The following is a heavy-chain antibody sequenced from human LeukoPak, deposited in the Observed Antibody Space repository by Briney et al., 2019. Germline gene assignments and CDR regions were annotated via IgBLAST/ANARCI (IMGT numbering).Heavy chain of an antibody. V-gene: IGHV3-30*18. Sequence: GGSLRLSCAVSGVRFSNYAMTWVRQAPGKGLEWVAVISYDGSNKYYADSVKGRFTISRDNSKNTLYLQMNSLRAEDTAVYYCAKDYAITMIVAFFDYWGQGTLVTVSS. CDR2: ISYDGSNK. CDR3: AKDYAITMIVAFFDY. J-gene: IGHJ4*02. CDR1: GVRFSNYA. D-gene: IGHD3-22*01.